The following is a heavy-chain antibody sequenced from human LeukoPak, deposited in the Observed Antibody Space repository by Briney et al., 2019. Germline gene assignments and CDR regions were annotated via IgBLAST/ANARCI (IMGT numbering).Heavy chain of an antibody. CDR2: IYYSGST. D-gene: IGHD3-10*01. CDR3: AKDLGEEDYYYYYMDV. J-gene: IGHJ6*03. V-gene: IGHV4-59*01. Sequence: PSETLSLTCTVSGGSISSYYWSWIRQPPGKGLEWIGYIYYSGSTNYNPSLKSRVTISVDTSKNQFSLKLSSVTAADTAVYYCAKDLGEEDYYYYYMDVWGKGTTVTVSS. CDR1: GGSISSYY.